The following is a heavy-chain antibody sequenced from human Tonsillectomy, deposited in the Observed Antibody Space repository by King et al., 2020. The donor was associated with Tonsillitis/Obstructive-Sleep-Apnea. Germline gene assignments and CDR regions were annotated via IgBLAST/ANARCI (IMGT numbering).Heavy chain of an antibody. V-gene: IGHV5-51*03. Sequence: VQLVESGAEVKKPGESLKISCKGAGYSFTSYWIGWVRQMPGKGLEWMGIIYPGDSDTRNSPSFQGQVTISVDKSISTAYLQWSSLKASDTAIYYCARVVSYYDSSGYSDAFDIWGQGTMVTVSS. CDR2: IYPGDSDT. J-gene: IGHJ3*02. D-gene: IGHD3-22*01. CDR3: ARVVSYYDSSGYSDAFDI. CDR1: GYSFTSYW.